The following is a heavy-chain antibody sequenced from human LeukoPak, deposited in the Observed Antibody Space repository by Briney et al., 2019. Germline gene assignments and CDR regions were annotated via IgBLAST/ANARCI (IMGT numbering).Heavy chain of an antibody. V-gene: IGHV3-30*04. CDR1: GFTFSSYA. J-gene: IGHJ4*02. D-gene: IGHD3-22*01. CDR3: AKDGGLYDSSGYYDY. Sequence: GGSLRLSCAASGFTFSSYAMHWVRQAPGKGLEWVAVISYDGSNKYYADSVKGRFTISRDNSKNTLYLQMNSLRAEDTAVYYCAKDGGLYDSSGYYDYWGQGTLVTVSS. CDR2: ISYDGSNK.